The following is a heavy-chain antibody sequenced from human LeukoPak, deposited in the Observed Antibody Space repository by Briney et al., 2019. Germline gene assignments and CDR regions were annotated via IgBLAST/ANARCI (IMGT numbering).Heavy chain of an antibody. CDR2: MNPNSGNT. Sequence: ASVSVSSTASGYTFKNYDTTWVRQAAGHGLEWMGWMNPNSGNTGYAQKFQNRFSSTRNTSVSTAYMELRSLRSEDSAVYYCAKGGKEFSAGIYYRWFVPGGEGTMITVSS. CDR1: GYTFKNYD. J-gene: IGHJ5*02. D-gene: IGHD2-15*01. V-gene: IGHV1-8*03. CDR3: AKGGKEFSAGIYYRWFVP.